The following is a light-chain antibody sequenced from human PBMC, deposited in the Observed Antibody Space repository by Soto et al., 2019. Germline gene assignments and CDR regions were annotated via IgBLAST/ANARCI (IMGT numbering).Light chain of an antibody. CDR3: QQYNSYSEA. CDR2: KAS. Sequence: DIQMTQSPSTLSGSVGDRVTITCRASQTISSWLAWYQQKPGKAPKLLIYKASTLKSGVPSRFSGSGSGTEFTLHISSLQPDDFATYYCQQYNSYSEAFGQGTKVELK. J-gene: IGKJ1*01. CDR1: QTISSW. V-gene: IGKV1-5*03.